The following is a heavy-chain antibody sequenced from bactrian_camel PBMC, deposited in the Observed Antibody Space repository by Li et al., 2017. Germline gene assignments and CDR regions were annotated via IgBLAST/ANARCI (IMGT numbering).Heavy chain of an antibody. CDR1: GYTSGVNC. CDR2: FYTGGGFT. Sequence: HVQLVESGGGSVQAGGSLRLSCTSSGYTSGVNCMGWFRQAPGKEREGVAAFYTGGGFTYTADSVKGRFTISQDKGKDSVYLQMNSLKPEDTAMYYCAADLGPCQVRGRNLVPRPTTFGYWGQGTQVTVS. J-gene: IGHJ6*01. V-gene: IGHV3S1*01. D-gene: IGHD1*01. CDR3: AADLGPCQVRGRNLVPRPTTFGY.